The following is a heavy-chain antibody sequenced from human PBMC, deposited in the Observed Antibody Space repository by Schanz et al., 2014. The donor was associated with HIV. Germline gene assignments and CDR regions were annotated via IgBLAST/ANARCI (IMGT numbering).Heavy chain of an antibody. D-gene: IGHD3-3*01. CDR3: VRGDRKTPIFGVGIPFYGMDV. CDR2: ISWNSGSI. Sequence: EVHLVESGGGLVQPGGSLRLSCAASGFTFSYYAMSWVRQAPGKGLEWVSSISWNSGSIGYTDSVKGRFTISRENAINALHLQMNRLRVGDTAVYYCVRGDRKTPIFGVGIPFYGMDVWGQGTAVTVSS. J-gene: IGHJ6*02. CDR1: GFTFSYYA. V-gene: IGHV3-9*01.